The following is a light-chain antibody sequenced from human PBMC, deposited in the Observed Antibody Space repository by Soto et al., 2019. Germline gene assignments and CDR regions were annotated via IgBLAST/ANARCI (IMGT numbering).Light chain of an antibody. CDR3: QHCSIWIT. J-gene: IGKJ5*01. CDR2: DAS. V-gene: IGKV3-11*01. Sequence: EVVLTQSPATLSLSPVEIATLSFRASQSVSTYLAWYQQKPGQAPRLLIYDASNRATGIPARFSGSGSATDFTLTISSLETEDFAVYYWQHCSIWITFGQGTRLEI. CDR1: QSVSTY.